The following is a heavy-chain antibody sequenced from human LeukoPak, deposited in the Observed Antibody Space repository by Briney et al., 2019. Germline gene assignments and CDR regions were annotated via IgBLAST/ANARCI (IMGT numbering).Heavy chain of an antibody. CDR3: AKGGLHGAWFDP. V-gene: IGHV3-7*03. D-gene: IGHD4-11*01. J-gene: IGHJ5*02. Sequence: GGSLRLSCAASGFSFSNHWMTWVRQAPGRGLEWVTNIKQDGSEKYYIDSVKGRFTISRDNSKNTLYLQMNSLRAEDTAVYYCAKGGLHGAWFDPWGQGTLVTVSS. CDR2: IKQDGSEK. CDR1: GFSFSNHW.